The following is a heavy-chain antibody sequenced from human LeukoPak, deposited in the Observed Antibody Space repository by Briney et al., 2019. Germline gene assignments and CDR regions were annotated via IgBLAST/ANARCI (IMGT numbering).Heavy chain of an antibody. D-gene: IGHD3-22*01. CDR1: GFTFSSQS. J-gene: IGHJ5*02. V-gene: IGHV3-48*01. Sequence: SGGSLRLSCAGSGFTFSSQSTNWVRQVPGKGLEWISYISSGSSTIYYADSVKGRFTISRDNAKKSLYLQMNNLRAEDTAVYYCARRDCDSIKCRGSNWFDPWGQGTLVSVSS. CDR2: ISSGSSTI. CDR3: ARRDCDSIKCRGSNWFDP.